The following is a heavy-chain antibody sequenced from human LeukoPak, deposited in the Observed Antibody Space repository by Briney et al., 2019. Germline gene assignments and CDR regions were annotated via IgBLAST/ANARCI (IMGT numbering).Heavy chain of an antibody. J-gene: IGHJ4*02. V-gene: IGHV4-4*02. Sequence: SETLSLTCAVSGVSISSSNWWGWVRQPPGQGLGWIGEIYHSGSTNYNPSLKSRVTISVDKSKNQFSLKLSSVTAADTAVYYCAREENSSSWYKYFDYWGQGTLVTVSS. CDR1: GVSISSSNW. CDR3: AREENSSSWYKYFDY. CDR2: IYHSGST. D-gene: IGHD6-13*01.